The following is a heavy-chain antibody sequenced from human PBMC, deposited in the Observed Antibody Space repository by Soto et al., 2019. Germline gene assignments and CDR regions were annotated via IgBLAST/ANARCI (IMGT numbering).Heavy chain of an antibody. D-gene: IGHD2-2*01. J-gene: IGHJ4*02. Sequence: ASVKVSCKVSGYTLTELSMHWVRQAPGKGLEWMGGFDPEDGETIYAQKFQGRVTMTEDTSTDTAYMELSSLRSEDTAVYYCATGYCSSTSCLMPFDYWGQGTLVTVSS. CDR3: ATGYCSSTSCLMPFDY. CDR2: FDPEDGET. V-gene: IGHV1-24*01. CDR1: GYTLTELS.